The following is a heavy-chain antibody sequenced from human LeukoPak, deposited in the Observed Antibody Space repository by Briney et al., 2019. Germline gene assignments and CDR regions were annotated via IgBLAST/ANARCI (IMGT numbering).Heavy chain of an antibody. D-gene: IGHD2-21*01. Sequence: ASVKVSCKASGYTFTGYYMHWVRQAPGQGLEWMGWINPNSGGTNYAQKFQGRVTMTRDTSISTAYMELSRLRSDDTAVYYCARVVEIADPFDYWGQGTLVTVSS. V-gene: IGHV1-2*02. CDR1: GYTFTGYY. CDR2: INPNSGGT. CDR3: ARVVEIADPFDY. J-gene: IGHJ4*02.